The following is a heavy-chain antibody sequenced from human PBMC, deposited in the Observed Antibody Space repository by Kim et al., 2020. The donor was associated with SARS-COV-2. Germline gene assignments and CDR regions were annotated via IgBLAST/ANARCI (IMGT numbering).Heavy chain of an antibody. CDR2: TSTGGHYT. J-gene: IGHJ4*02. Sequence: GGSLRLSCAASGFTFSNYYMNWVRQAPGKGLEWVSYTSTGGHYTHYSDSVNGRFTISRDNTKNSLHLQMTNLRAEDTAFYYCVRTISSGYISGRHFDYWGQGTLVTVLS. CDR3: VRTISSGYISGRHFDY. CDR1: GFTFSNYY. V-gene: IGHV3-11*03. D-gene: IGHD6-19*01.